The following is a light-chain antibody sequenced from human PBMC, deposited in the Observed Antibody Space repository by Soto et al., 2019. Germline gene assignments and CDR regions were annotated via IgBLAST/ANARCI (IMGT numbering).Light chain of an antibody. CDR3: QQYGNSPFT. J-gene: IGKJ2*01. Sequence: EIVLTQSPGTLSLSPGERATLSCRASQSVSSSYLAWYQQRPGQPPRLLIFDASRRATGIPDRFSGSGSGTDFSLTISRLEPEDFAVYYCQQYGNSPFTFGQGTKVDIK. CDR2: DAS. CDR1: QSVSSSY. V-gene: IGKV3-20*01.